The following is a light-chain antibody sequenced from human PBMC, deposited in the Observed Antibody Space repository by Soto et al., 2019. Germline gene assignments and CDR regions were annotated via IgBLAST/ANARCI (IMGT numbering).Light chain of an antibody. Sequence: EIVLTQSPLSLPVTPEEPASISCRSSQSLLHSNGYNYLDWYLQKPGQSPQLLIYLGSNRASGVPDRFSGSGSGTDFTLKISRVEAEDVGVYYCMQPLQSWTFGQGTKVDIK. CDR1: QSLLHSNGYNY. J-gene: IGKJ1*01. CDR3: MQPLQSWT. V-gene: IGKV2-28*01. CDR2: LGS.